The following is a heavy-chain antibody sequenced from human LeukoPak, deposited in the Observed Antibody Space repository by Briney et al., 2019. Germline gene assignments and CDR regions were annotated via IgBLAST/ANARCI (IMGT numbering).Heavy chain of an antibody. D-gene: IGHD3-3*01. J-gene: IGHJ5*02. CDR1: GGSFSGYS. Sequence: SETLSLTCAVYGGSFSGYSRSWIRQPPGKGLEWMGEIILIGSTNYNPSLKSQVTISVDTSKNQFSLKLSSVTAADTAVYYCARVVLRSLFNPRGNWFDPWGQGTLVTVSS. V-gene: IGHV4-34*12. CDR3: ARVVLRSLFNPRGNWFDP. CDR2: IILIGST.